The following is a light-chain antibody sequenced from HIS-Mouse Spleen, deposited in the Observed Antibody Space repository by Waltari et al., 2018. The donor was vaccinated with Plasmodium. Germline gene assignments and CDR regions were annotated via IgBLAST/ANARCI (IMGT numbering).Light chain of an antibody. CDR1: QSISSR. J-gene: IGKJ1*01. V-gene: IGKV1-5*03. CDR3: QQYNSYSWT. Sequence: DIQMTQSPSTLSASVGDRVTITCRASQSISSRLAWYQQKPGKAPNLLIYKASSLESGVPSRFNGSGSGTEFTLTISSLQPDDFATYYCQQYNSYSWTFGQGTKVEIK. CDR2: KAS.